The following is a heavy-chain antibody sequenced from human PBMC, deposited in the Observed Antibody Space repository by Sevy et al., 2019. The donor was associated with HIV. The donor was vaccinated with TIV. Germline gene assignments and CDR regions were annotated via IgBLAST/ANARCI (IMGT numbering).Heavy chain of an antibody. V-gene: IGHV3-7*01. CDR1: GFTFSSYW. D-gene: IGHD3-9*01. Sequence: GGSLRLSCAASGFTFSSYWMSWVRQAPVKGLEWVTNLNQDGSEKYYVDSVKGRFTISRDNAKNSLYLQMNSLRAEDTAAYYCARDHTYYDILTGYLQRNYYYYGMDVWGQWTTVTVSS. CDR3: ARDHTYYDILTGYLQRNYYYYGMDV. CDR2: LNQDGSEK. J-gene: IGHJ6*02.